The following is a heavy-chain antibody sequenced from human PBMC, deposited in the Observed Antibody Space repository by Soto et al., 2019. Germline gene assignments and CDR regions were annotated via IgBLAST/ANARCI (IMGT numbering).Heavy chain of an antibody. D-gene: IGHD3-3*01. J-gene: IGHJ6*02. V-gene: IGHV3-30*18. CDR2: MSYDGSNT. Sequence: GGSLRLSCVVSGFTFSHYGMHWVRQAPGKGLEWVAVMSYDGSNTYYADSVKGRFTISRENSKNTLFLQMNSLRPDDTAVYYCAKDYFTMTTLHFYGIDVWGRGTTVTVSS. CDR1: GFTFSHYG. CDR3: AKDYFTMTTLHFYGIDV.